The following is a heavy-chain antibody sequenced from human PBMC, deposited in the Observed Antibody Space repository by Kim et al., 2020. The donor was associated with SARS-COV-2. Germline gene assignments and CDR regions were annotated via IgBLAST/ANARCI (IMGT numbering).Heavy chain of an antibody. CDR2: TYYRSKWYN. Sequence: SQTLSLTCAISGDSVSSNSAAWNWIRQSPSRGLEWLGRTYYRSKWYNDYAVSVKSRITINPDTSKNQFSLQLNSVTPEDTAVYYCARESITMIVVVIDGFDAFDIWGQGTMVTVSS. CDR1: GDSVSSNSAA. J-gene: IGHJ3*02. D-gene: IGHD3-22*01. CDR3: ARESITMIVVVIDGFDAFDI. V-gene: IGHV6-1*01.